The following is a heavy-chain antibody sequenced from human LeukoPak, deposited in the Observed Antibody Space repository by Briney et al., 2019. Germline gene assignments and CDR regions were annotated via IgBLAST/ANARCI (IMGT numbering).Heavy chain of an antibody. V-gene: IGHV3-7*01. CDR1: GFSFSHYW. CDR3: ARDGATGYRFAY. D-gene: IGHD1-26*01. CDR2: IRPDGDEK. Sequence: GGSLRLSCAASGFSFSHYWMYWVRQAPGKGLEWVANIRPDGDEKYYVDSVKGRFTISRDNAKNPVFLQMNSLRAEDTAVYFCARDGATGYRFAYWGQGTLV. J-gene: IGHJ4*02.